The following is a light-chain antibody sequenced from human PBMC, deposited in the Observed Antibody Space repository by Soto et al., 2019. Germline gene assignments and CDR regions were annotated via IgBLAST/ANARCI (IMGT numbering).Light chain of an antibody. CDR1: QSISSSY. J-gene: IGKJ3*01. V-gene: IGKV3-20*01. CDR3: QQYSSSPPEFT. CDR2: GAS. Sequence: EIVLTQSPGTLSLSPGERATLSCRASQSISSSYLAWYQQRPGQAPRLLIFGASYRATGIPDRFSGSGSGIDFTLTISRLEPEEFAVYYCQQYSSSPPEFTFGPWTKVDSK.